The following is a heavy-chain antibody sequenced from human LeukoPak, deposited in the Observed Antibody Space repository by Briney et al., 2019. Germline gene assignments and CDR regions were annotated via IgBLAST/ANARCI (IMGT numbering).Heavy chain of an antibody. Sequence: SETLSLTCTVSGGSISSYYWSWIRQPPGKGLEWIGCIYYSGSTNYNPSLKSRVTISVDTSKNQFSLKLSSVTAADTAVYYCASGDCGGGSCYLGYWGQGTLVTVSS. CDR3: ASGDCGGGSCYLGY. CDR1: GGSISSYY. J-gene: IGHJ4*02. D-gene: IGHD2-15*01. CDR2: IYYSGST. V-gene: IGHV4-59*08.